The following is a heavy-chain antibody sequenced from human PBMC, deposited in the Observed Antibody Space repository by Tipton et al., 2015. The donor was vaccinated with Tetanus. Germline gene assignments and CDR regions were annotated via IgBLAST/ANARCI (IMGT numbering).Heavy chain of an antibody. D-gene: IGHD6-6*01. CDR3: ARRSVSARFDD. CDR1: GGSIRSGGFY. V-gene: IGHV4-31*03. Sequence: TLSLTCTVSGGSIRSGGFYWSWIRQHPVEGLEWIGYIYYTGNTYYNPSLKSRVTISVDTSKNQFSLKLSSVTAADTAVYYCARRSVSARFDDWGQGTLVTVSS. CDR2: IYYTGNT. J-gene: IGHJ4*02.